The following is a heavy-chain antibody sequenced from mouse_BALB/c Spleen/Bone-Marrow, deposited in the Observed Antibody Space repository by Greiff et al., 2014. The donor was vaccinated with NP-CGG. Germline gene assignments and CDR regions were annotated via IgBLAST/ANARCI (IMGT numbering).Heavy chain of an antibody. CDR2: IDPSDSET. Sequence: VQLQQSGAELVRPGASVKLSCKASGYTFTGYWMNWVKQRPGQGLEWIGMIDPSDSETHYNEMFKDKPTLTVDKSSSTVYMQFSGLTSEDSAVYYCVRKYGKGGDYWGQGTTLTVSS. V-gene: IGHV1-61*01. CDR3: VRKYGKGGDY. J-gene: IGHJ2*01. CDR1: GYTFTGYW. D-gene: IGHD2-10*02.